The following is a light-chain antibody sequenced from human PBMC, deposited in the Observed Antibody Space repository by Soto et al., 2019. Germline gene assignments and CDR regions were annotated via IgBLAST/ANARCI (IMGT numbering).Light chain of an antibody. CDR1: SSDIGASNS. J-gene: IGLJ2*01. CDR3: GSKAGSNKHVV. Sequence: QSALTQPPSAYGSPGQSVTISCAGSSSDIGASNSVSWYQQHPGKAPKLLISEVTKRPSGVPDRFSGSKSGNTASLTVSGLQADDEADYYCGSKAGSNKHVVFGGGTKVTVL. CDR2: EVT. V-gene: IGLV2-8*01.